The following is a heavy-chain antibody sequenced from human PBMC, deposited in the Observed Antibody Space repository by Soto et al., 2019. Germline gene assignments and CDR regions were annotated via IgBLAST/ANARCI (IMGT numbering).Heavy chain of an antibody. CDR2: IYYSGST. J-gene: IGHJ6*02. CDR1: GGSISSSSYY. CDR3: ARHICGGWQQGYYYGMDF. D-gene: IGHD6-13*01. Sequence: PETLSLTYTVSGGSISSSSYYWGWIRQPPGKGLEWIGSIYYSGSTYYNPSLKSRVTISVDTSKNKFSLKLSSVTAADTAVYYCARHICGGWQQGYYYGMDFPGQGLTLTVSS. V-gene: IGHV4-39*01.